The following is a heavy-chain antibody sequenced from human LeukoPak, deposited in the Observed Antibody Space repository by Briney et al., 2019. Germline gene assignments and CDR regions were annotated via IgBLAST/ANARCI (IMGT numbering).Heavy chain of an antibody. CDR2: IWYDGSNK. CDR1: GFTFSSYG. V-gene: IGHV3-33*06. J-gene: IGHJ4*02. D-gene: IGHD6-19*01. CDR3: AKDLYGSGWTFEY. Sequence: GGSLRLSCAASGFTFSSYGMHWVRQAPGKGLEWVAVIWYDGSNKYYADSVKGRFTISRDNSKNTLYLQMNSLRAEDTAIYYCAKDLYGSGWTFEYWGQGTLVTVSS.